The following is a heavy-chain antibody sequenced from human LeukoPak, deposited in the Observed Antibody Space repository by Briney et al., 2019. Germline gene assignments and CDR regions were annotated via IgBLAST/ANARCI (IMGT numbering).Heavy chain of an antibody. V-gene: IGHV4-39*01. CDR2: IYYSGST. Sequence: PSETLSLTCTVSGGSISSDSYYWAWIRQPPGKGLEWIASIYYSGSTYYNPSLKSRVTISVDTSRNQFSLKLSSVTAADTAVYYCARGGSSSWYPFNYWGQGTLVTVSS. CDR3: ARGGSSSWYPFNY. D-gene: IGHD6-13*01. J-gene: IGHJ4*02. CDR1: GGSISSDSYY.